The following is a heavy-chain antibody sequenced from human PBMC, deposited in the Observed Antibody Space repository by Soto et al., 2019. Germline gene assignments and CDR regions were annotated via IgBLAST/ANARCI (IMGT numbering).Heavy chain of an antibody. D-gene: IGHD2-15*01. J-gene: IGHJ6*02. Sequence: GASVKVSCKASGGIFSSYAISWVRQAPGQGLEWMGGIIPIFGTANYAQKFQGRVTITADESTSTAYMELGSLRSEDTAVYYCARGGGGPYYYYGMDVWGQGTTVTVSS. CDR2: IIPIFGTA. CDR1: GGIFSSYA. CDR3: ARGGGGPYYYYGMDV. V-gene: IGHV1-69*13.